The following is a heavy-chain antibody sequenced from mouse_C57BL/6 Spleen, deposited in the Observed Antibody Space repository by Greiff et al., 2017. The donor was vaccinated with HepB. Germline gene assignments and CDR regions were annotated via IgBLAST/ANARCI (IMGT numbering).Heavy chain of an antibody. CDR3: ARGAYYSNYIDY. CDR2: INPSSGYT. V-gene: IGHV1-4*01. Sequence: VKLQQSGAELARPGASVKMSCKASGYTFTSYTMHWVKQRPGQGLEWIGYINPSSGYTKYNQKFKDKATLTADKSSSTAYMQLSSLTSEDSAVYYCARGAYYSNYIDYWGQGTTLTVSS. J-gene: IGHJ2*01. CDR1: GYTFTSYT. D-gene: IGHD2-5*01.